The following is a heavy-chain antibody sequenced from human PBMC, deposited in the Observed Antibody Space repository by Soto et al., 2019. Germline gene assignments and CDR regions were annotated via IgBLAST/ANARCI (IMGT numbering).Heavy chain of an antibody. CDR1: GFSLSTSGMC. D-gene: IGHD5-12*01. CDR2: IDWDDDK. V-gene: IGHV2-70*01. CDR3: ARMKKWPQDRWWFDP. J-gene: IGHJ5*02. Sequence: GPTLVNPTQTLTLTCTFSGFSLSTSGMCVSWIRQPPGKALEWLALIDWDDDKYYSTSLKTRLTISKDTSKNQVVLTMTNMDPVDTATYYCARMKKWPQDRWWFDPWGQATLVTVS.